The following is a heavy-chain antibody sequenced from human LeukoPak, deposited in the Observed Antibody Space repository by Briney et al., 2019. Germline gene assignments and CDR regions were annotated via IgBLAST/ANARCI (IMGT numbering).Heavy chain of an antibody. CDR2: IYSGGST. CDR3: ARDMRRGYYDC. Sequence: GGSLRLSCAASGFTFSSYGMHWVRQAPGKGLEWVSVIYSGGSTYYADSVKGRFTISRDNSKNTLYLQMNSLRAEDTAVYYCARDMRRGYYDCWGQGTLVTVSS. CDR1: GFTFSSYG. D-gene: IGHD3-22*01. V-gene: IGHV3-NL1*01. J-gene: IGHJ4*02.